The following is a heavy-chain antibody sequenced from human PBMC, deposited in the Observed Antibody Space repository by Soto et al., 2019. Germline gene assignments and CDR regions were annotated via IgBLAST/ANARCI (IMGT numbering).Heavy chain of an antibody. CDR3: ARGAGYYDILTGSFDY. J-gene: IGHJ4*02. Sequence: QVQLVQSGAEVKKPGSSVKVSCKASGGTFSSYAISWVRQAPGQGLEWMGGIIPIFGTANYAQKFQGRVTITADESTSTDYMELSSLRFEDTAVYYCARGAGYYDILTGSFDYWGQGTLVTVSS. CDR2: IIPIFGTA. V-gene: IGHV1-69*01. CDR1: GGTFSSYA. D-gene: IGHD3-9*01.